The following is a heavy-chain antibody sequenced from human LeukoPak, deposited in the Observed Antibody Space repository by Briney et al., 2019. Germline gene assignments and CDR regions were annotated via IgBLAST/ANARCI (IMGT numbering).Heavy chain of an antibody. CDR2: IKYDESEK. J-gene: IGHJ4*02. D-gene: IGHD3-10*01. Sequence: PGGSLRLSCAASGFTFSSKWMSWVRQAPGKGLEWVANIKYDESEKYYVDSVKGRFTISRDNAKNSLYLQMNSLRAEDTAVYYCARDGSGEWPIGYWGQGTLVTVSS. V-gene: IGHV3-7*01. CDR3: ARDGSGEWPIGY. CDR1: GFTFSSKW.